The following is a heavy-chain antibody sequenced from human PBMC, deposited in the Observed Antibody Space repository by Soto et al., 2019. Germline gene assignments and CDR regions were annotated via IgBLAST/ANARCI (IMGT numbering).Heavy chain of an antibody. J-gene: IGHJ6*02. CDR2: INHSGST. V-gene: IGHV4-34*01. CDR1: GGSFSGYY. Sequence: SETLSLTCAVYGGSFSGYYWSWIRQPPGKGLEWIGEINHSGSTNYNPSLKSRVTISVDTSKNQFSLKLSSVTAADTAVYYCARHAMVRGVLGYYYYGMDVWGQGTTVTVPS. CDR3: ARHAMVRGVLGYYYYGMDV. D-gene: IGHD3-10*01.